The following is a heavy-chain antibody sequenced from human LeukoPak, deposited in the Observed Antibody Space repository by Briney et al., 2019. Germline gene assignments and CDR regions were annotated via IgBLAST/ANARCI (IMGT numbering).Heavy chain of an antibody. Sequence: GGSLRLSCSASGFTFRNYGMHWVRQAPGEGLEWVAFIRYDGSSKYYADSVKGRFTISRDNSKSTLYLQMNSLRAEDTAVYYCAKDPGEAVRGYYMDVWGKGNTVTISS. CDR2: IRYDGSSK. J-gene: IGHJ6*03. D-gene: IGHD4-17*01. CDR1: GFTFRNYG. CDR3: AKDPGEAVRGYYMDV. V-gene: IGHV3-30*02.